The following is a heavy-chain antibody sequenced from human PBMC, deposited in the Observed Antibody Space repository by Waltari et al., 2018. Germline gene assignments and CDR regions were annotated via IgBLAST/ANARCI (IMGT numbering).Heavy chain of an antibody. J-gene: IGHJ6*02. CDR2: IIPILGKA. CDR1: GGTFSSYA. V-gene: IGHV1-69*01. D-gene: IGHD2-2*01. Sequence: QVQLVQSGAEVKKPGSSVKVSCKASGGTFSSYAISWVRQAPGQGLEWMGGIIPILGKANYEQKCQGRVTMTADESTSAGYRELSSLRSEDTAVYYCARDRRDCSSTSCYHYYYYYGMDVWGQGTTVTVSS. CDR3: ARDRRDCSSTSCYHYYYYYGMDV.